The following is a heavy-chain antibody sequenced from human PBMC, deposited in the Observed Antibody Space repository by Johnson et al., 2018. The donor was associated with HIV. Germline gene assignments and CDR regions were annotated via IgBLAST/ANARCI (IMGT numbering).Heavy chain of an antibody. D-gene: IGHD3-10*01. CDR2: INGDGSRS. V-gene: IGHV3-74*01. CDR3: ARDRLLWFRELWPHDAFDV. CDR1: AFTFSNYW. J-gene: IGHJ3*01. Sequence: MLLVESGGGVVQPERSLRLSCSASAFTFSNYWMQWVRQATGKGLVWVSRINGDGSRSTYADSVKGRFTIARDNAKNTRYLEMNSLRVEDTALYYCARDRLLWFRELWPHDAFDVWGQGTMVTVSS.